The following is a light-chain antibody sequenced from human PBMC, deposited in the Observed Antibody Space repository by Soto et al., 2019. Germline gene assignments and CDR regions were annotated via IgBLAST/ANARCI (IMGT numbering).Light chain of an antibody. V-gene: IGKV1-5*01. CDR2: DAS. CDR1: QSISNK. CDR3: LQHNSHPRT. J-gene: IGKJ4*01. Sequence: QMTGSASSRARFLGAGVAITLRASQSISNKLAWYQQKAGKAPKVLIYDASTLESGVPSRFSGSGSGTELTLTISCVHAEDLTSYSCLQHNSHPRTFPGGTKVDIK.